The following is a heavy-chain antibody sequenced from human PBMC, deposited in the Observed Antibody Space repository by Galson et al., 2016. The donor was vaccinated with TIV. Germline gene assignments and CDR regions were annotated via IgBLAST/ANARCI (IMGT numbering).Heavy chain of an antibody. CDR1: GSTFHSYA. D-gene: IGHD2-21*01. J-gene: IGHJ4*02. CDR3: VKDKQWVADCGDS. CDR2: INGGGTT. V-gene: IGHV3-23*01. Sequence: SLRLSCAASGSTFHSYAMTWVRQVPGKGLEWVSGINGGGTTYYADSVKGRFTISRDNSKKSLSLQMNNLRAEDTAVYYCVKDKQWVADCGDSWGQGTLVIVSS.